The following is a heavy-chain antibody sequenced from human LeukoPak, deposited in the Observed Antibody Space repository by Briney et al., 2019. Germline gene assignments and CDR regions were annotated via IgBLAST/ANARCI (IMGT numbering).Heavy chain of an antibody. V-gene: IGHV4-38-2*02. CDR1: GYSLSSGYY. J-gene: IGHJ4*02. D-gene: IGHD3-10*02. CDR2: INHSGST. Sequence: PSETLSLTCTVSGYSLSSGYYWGWIRPPPGKGLEWIGEINHSGSTNYNPSLKSRVTISVDTSKNQFSLKLSSVTAADTAVYYCARRVRPVRGVNFDYWGQGTLVTVSS. CDR3: ARRVRPVRGVNFDY.